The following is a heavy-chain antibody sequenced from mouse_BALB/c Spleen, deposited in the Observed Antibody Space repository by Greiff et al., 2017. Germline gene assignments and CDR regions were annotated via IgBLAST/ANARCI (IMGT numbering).Heavy chain of an antibody. CDR2: IDPENGDT. CDR3: AFYGSSYGFAY. D-gene: IGHD1-1*01. J-gene: IGHJ3*01. Sequence: VQLQQSGAELVRSGASVKLSCTASGFNIKDYYMHWVKQRPEQGLEWIGWIDPENGDTEYAPKFQGKATMTADTSSNTAYLQLSSLTSEDTAVYYCAFYGSSYGFAYWGQGTLVTVSA. CDR1: GFNIKDYY. V-gene: IGHV14-4*02.